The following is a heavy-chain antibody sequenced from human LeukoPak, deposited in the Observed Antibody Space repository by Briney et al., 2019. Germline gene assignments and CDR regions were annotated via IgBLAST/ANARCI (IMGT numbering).Heavy chain of an antibody. V-gene: IGHV1-18*04. CDR2: ISAYNGNT. D-gene: IGHD6-13*01. CDR3: ARVENPITGIAAAGPDY. Sequence: ASVKVSCKASGYTFTTYYMHWVRQAPGQGLEWMGWISAYNGNTNYAQKLQGRVTMTTDTSTSTAYMELRSLRSDDTAVYYCARVENPITGIAAAGPDYWGQGTLVTVSS. J-gene: IGHJ4*02. CDR1: GYTFTTYY.